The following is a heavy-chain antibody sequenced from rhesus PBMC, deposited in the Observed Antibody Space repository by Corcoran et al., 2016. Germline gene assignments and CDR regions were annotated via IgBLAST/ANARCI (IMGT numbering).Heavy chain of an antibody. CDR1: GGSISSGYG. D-gene: IGHD3-16*01. CDR2: IYGISGNT. J-gene: IGHJ4*01. CDR3: ARNPPGDYSGSYSFDY. Sequence: QVQLQESGPGLVKPSETLSLTCGVSGGSISSGYGWSWIRQPPGKGLEWIGYIYGISGNTYYNPSLKSRVTMSKDTSKNQFSLKLSSVTAADTAVYYCARNPPGDYSGSYSFDYWGQGVLVTVSS. V-gene: IGHV4S7*01.